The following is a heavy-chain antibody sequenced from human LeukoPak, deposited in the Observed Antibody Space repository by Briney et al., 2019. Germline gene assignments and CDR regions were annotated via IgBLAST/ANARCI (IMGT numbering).Heavy chain of an antibody. D-gene: IGHD6-13*01. CDR3: ARYSSSWYPLFDY. J-gene: IGHJ4*02. CDR1: GFTFTTHW. V-gene: IGHV3-7*01. Sequence: GGSLRLSCGASGFTFTTHWIHWVRQAPGKGLEWVANIKQDGSEKYYVDSVKGRFTISRDNAKNSLYLQMNSLRAEDTAVYYCARYSSSWYPLFDYWGQGTLVTVSS. CDR2: IKQDGSEK.